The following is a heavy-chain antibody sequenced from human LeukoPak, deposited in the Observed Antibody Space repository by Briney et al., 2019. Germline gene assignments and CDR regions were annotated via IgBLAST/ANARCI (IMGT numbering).Heavy chain of an antibody. CDR1: GGSISSSSYY. Sequence: SETLSLTCTVSGGSISSSSYYWGWIRQPPGKGLEWIGSIYYSGSTYYNPSLKSRVTISVDTSKNQFSLKLSSVTAADTAVYYRASQDYDFWSGQHDYWGQGTLVTVSS. D-gene: IGHD3-3*01. CDR2: IYYSGST. CDR3: ASQDYDFWSGQHDY. V-gene: IGHV4-39*01. J-gene: IGHJ4*02.